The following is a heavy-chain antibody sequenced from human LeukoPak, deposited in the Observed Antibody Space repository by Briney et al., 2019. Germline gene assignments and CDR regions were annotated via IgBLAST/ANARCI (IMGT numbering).Heavy chain of an antibody. CDR3: ARGEIAAAGPNFDY. Sequence: ASVKVSCKASGYTFSSFGISWVRQAPGQGLEWMGWVSAHNGNTDYAQNLQGRVTMTTDTSTSTAYMELRSLRSDDTAVYYCARGEIAAAGPNFDYWGQGTLVTVST. V-gene: IGHV1-18*01. J-gene: IGHJ4*02. CDR1: GYTFSSFG. D-gene: IGHD6-13*01. CDR2: VSAHNGNT.